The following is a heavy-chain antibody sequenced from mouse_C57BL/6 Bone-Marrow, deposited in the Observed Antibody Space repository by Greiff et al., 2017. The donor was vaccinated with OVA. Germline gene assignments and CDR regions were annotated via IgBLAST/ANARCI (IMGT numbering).Heavy chain of an antibody. CDR1: GYTFTDYY. J-gene: IGHJ3*01. D-gene: IGHD2-2*01. V-gene: IGHV1-19*01. Sequence: VQLQQSGPVLVKPGASVKMSCKASGYTFTDYYMNWVKQSHGKSLEWIGVINPYNGGTSYNQKFKGKATLTVDKSSSTAYMELNSLTSEDSAVYYCARWLRAWFAYWGQGTLVTVSA. CDR3: ARWLRAWFAY. CDR2: INPYNGGT.